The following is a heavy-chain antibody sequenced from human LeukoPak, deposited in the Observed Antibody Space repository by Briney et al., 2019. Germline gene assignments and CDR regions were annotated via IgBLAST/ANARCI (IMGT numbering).Heavy chain of an antibody. Sequence: SETLSLTCTVSDGSISSSDYYWAWIRQPPGKGLEWIGSINYSGSTYYNPSLKSRVTISVDTSKNQFSLKLSSVTAADTAVYYCARGFRHDSSGLRFDPWGQGTLVTVSS. CDR1: DGSISSSDYY. CDR3: ARGFRHDSSGLRFDP. D-gene: IGHD3-22*01. CDR2: INYSGST. J-gene: IGHJ5*02. V-gene: IGHV4-39*01.